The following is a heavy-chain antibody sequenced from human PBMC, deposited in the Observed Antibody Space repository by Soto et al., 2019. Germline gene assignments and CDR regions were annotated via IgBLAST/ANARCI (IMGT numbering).Heavy chain of an antibody. CDR3: ARDSRYDFWSGYGGETEYYYYYMDV. CDR1: GFTVSSNY. V-gene: IGHV3-53*04. D-gene: IGHD3-3*01. J-gene: IGHJ6*03. Sequence: GESLKISCAASGFTVSSNYMSWVRQAPGKGLEWVSVIYSGGSTYYADSVKGRFTISRHNSKNTLYLQMNSLRAEDTAVYYCARDSRYDFWSGYGGETEYYYYYMDVWGKGTTVTVSS. CDR2: IYSGGST.